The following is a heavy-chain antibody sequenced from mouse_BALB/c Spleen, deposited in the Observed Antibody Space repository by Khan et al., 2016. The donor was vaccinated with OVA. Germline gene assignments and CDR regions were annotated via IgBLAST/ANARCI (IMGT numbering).Heavy chain of an antibody. D-gene: IGHD3-3*01. CDR2: INPKNGVT. J-gene: IGHJ4*01. Sequence: EVQLQQSGPELVRPGASVKISCKTSGYTFTEYTLHWVKQSHGKSLEWIGVINPKNGVTSYNQKFKGKATLTVDKSSSTAYMEFRSLTSADSEVYYCARDAGRKWGQGTSVTVSS. V-gene: IGHV1-18*01. CDR3: ARDAGRK. CDR1: GYTFTEYT.